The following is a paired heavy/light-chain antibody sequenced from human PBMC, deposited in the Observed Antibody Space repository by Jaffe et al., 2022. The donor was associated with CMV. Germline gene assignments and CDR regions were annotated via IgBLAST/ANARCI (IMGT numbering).Heavy chain of an antibody. Sequence: QVQLVESGGGVVQPGRSLRLSCAASGFTFSSYGMHWVRQAPGKGLEWVAVISYDGSNKYYADSVKGRFTISRDNSKNTLYLQMNSLRAEDTAVYYCAKDLSAMANRGDNWFDPWGQGTLVTVSS. J-gene: IGHJ5*02. CDR2: ISYDGSNK. CDR3: AKDLSAMANRGDNWFDP. CDR1: GFTFSSYG. V-gene: IGHV3-30*18. D-gene: IGHD5-18*01.
Light chain of an antibody. CDR2: DAS. J-gene: IGKJ3*01. V-gene: IGKV3-11*01. CDR3: QQRSNLFT. Sequence: EIVLTQSPATLSLSPGERATLSCRASQSVSSYLAWYQQKPGQAPRLLIYDASNRATGIPARFSGSGSGTDFTLTISSLEPEDFAVYYCQQRSNLFTFGPGTKVDIK. CDR1: QSVSSY.